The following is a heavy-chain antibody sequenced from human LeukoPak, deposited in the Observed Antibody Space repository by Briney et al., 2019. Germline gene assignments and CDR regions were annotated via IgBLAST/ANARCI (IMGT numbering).Heavy chain of an antibody. CDR2: IKTDGSIT. Sequence: GGSLRLSCAASGFSFSVFWMHWVRQVPGKGPVWVSRIKTDGSITDYADSVKGRFTISRDNAKNTLYLQMNSLRAEDTAVYYCAKDGYCGGDCYEDYWSQGTLVTVSS. CDR1: GFSFSVFW. CDR3: AKDGYCGGDCYEDY. J-gene: IGHJ4*02. V-gene: IGHV3-74*01. D-gene: IGHD2-21*02.